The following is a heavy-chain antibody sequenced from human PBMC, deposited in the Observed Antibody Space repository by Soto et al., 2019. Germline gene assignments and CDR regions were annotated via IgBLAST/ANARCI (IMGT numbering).Heavy chain of an antibody. V-gene: IGHV6-1*01. Sequence: PSQTLSLTCLISGDSVSSSSVAWNWVRQSPSRGLEWLGRTYYRSRWYSDFAVSVRGRIVINADTSKNQFSLQLNSVTPEDTAVYFCARSEEDSDYYFYGLDVWCQGPTVTVS. D-gene: IGHD2-15*01. CDR1: GDSVSSSSVA. CDR2: TYYRSRWYS. J-gene: IGHJ6*02. CDR3: ARSEEDSDYYFYGLDV.